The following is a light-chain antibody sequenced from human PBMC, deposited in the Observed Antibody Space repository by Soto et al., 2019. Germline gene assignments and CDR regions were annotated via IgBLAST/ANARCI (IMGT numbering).Light chain of an antibody. CDR2: ETT. J-gene: IGLJ1*01. CDR3: QSYSIGLRGV. CDR1: SSDIGAGYD. V-gene: IGLV1-40*01. Sequence: QAVVTQPPSVSGAPGQRVTISCTGSSSDIGAGYDVHWYQQVPGTAPKLLIYETTYRPSGVPDRFSGSKSGTSASLAITGLQAEDEADYYCQSYSIGLRGVFGTGTKVTVL.